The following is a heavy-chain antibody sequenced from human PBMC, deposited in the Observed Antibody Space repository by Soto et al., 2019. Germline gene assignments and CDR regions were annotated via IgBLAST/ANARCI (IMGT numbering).Heavy chain of an antibody. V-gene: IGHV3-7*01. CDR1: GFMFSAYW. Sequence: EVQLVESGGRLVQPGGSLRLSCAASGFMFSAYWLSWVRQDPGQGLEWVATISGGASDKFYVDSVKGRFTISRDDSKNTLYLQMNSLRDEDTAVYYCGREEWHRCDAWGQGTLVTVSS. CDR3: GREEWHRCDA. D-gene: IGHD3-3*01. CDR2: ISGGASDK. J-gene: IGHJ5*02.